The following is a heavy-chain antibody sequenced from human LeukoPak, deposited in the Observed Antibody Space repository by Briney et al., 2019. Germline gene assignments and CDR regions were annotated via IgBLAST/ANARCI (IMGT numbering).Heavy chain of an antibody. V-gene: IGHV3-9*01. Sequence: GGSLRLSCAASGFTFDDYAMHWVRQAPGKGLEWVSGISWNSGSIGYADSVKGRFTISRDNAKDSLYLKMNSLRAEDTALYYCAKGPVGATTKAWFDPWGQGTLVTVSS. J-gene: IGHJ5*02. D-gene: IGHD1-26*01. CDR1: GFTFDDYA. CDR3: AKGPVGATTKAWFDP. CDR2: ISWNSGSI.